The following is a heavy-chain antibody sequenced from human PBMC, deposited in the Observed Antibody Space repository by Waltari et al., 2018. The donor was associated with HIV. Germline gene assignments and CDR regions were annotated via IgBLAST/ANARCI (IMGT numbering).Heavy chain of an antibody. CDR2: IGGGGDRS. V-gene: IGHV3-23*01. J-gene: IGHJ4*02. CDR3: VKGGGYYDSTGNVPFDY. D-gene: IGHD3-3*01. CDR1: GLGFSSYA. Sequence: VQLLESGGGLVQSGGSLTLSCAASGLGFSSYAMIWVRQGPGKGLEWVSAIGGGGDRSYYVDSVKGRFTISRDNSKNTLSLQMNGLRAEDTAVYYCVKGGGYYDSTGNVPFDYWGQGSLVTVSS.